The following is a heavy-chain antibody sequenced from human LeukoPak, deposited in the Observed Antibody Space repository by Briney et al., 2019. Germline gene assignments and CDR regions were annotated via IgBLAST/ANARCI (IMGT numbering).Heavy chain of an antibody. Sequence: ASVKVSCKASGYTFTGYYMHWVRQAPGQGLEWMGRINPNSGGTNYAQKFQGRVTLTRDTSISTAHMELSRLRSDDTAVYYCARDRQIVVVPAASAELDYWGQGTLVTVSS. CDR2: INPNSGGT. CDR3: ARDRQIVVVPAASAELDY. D-gene: IGHD2-2*01. J-gene: IGHJ4*02. CDR1: GYTFTGYY. V-gene: IGHV1-2*06.